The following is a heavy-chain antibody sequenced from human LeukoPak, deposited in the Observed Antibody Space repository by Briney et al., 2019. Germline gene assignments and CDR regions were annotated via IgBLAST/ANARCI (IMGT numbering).Heavy chain of an antibody. V-gene: IGHV4-38-2*02. CDR1: GYSINSGYY. D-gene: IGHD1-26*01. Sequence: PSETLSLTCTVSGYSINSGYYWGWIRQPPGKGLEWIGSIYHSGSTYYNPSLKSRVTISVDTSKDQFSLKLSSVTAADTAVYYCARDLGGSSNNWFDPWGQGTLVTVSS. J-gene: IGHJ5*02. CDR3: ARDLGGSSNNWFDP. CDR2: IYHSGST.